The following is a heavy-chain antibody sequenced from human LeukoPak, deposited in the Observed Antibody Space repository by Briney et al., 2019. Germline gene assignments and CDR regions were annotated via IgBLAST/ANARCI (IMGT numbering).Heavy chain of an antibody. CDR1: GFTFDDYA. CDR3: AKAVEYGDYRYFDY. CDR2: ISWNSGSI. V-gene: IGHV3-9*01. J-gene: IGHJ4*02. D-gene: IGHD4-17*01. Sequence: PGGSLRLSCAASGFTFDDYAMHWVRQAPGKGLEWVSRISWNSGSIGYADSLKGRFTISRDNAKNSLYLQMSSLRAEDTALYYCAKAVEYGDYRYFDYWGQGTLVTVSS.